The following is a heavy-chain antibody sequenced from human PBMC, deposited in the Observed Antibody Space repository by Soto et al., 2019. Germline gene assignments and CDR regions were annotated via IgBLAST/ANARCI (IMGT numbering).Heavy chain of an antibody. CDR2: IAHDGSNA. V-gene: IGHV3-30-3*01. CDR1: GFTFRNHA. D-gene: IGHD2-15*01. CDR3: ARGDREDILVVVGARPGEYGTDI. J-gene: IGHJ6*02. Sequence: QVQLVESGGGVVQPGGSLRLPCAASGFTFRNHAMHWVRQAPGKGLECLPVIAHDGSNAFYRDSVKGRFTVSRDNSKNTLYLYMNSLRSEDTGVYYCARGDREDILVVVGARPGEYGTDIWGQGTTVIVSS.